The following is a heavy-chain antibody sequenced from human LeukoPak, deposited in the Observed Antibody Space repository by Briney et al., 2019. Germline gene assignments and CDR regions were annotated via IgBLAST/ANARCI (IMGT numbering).Heavy chain of an antibody. CDR1: GFTFSTYE. V-gene: IGHV3-48*03. CDR2: ICSRGSYI. Sequence: GGSLRLSCAASGFTFSTYEMNWVRQAPGKGLEWVSYICSRGSYIYYADSVKGRFTISRDNAKNSLYLQMNSLRAEDTAVYYCARDLYYYGSGNYVPGLPDYWGQGTLVTVSS. CDR3: ARDLYYYGSGNYVPGLPDY. D-gene: IGHD3-10*01. J-gene: IGHJ4*02.